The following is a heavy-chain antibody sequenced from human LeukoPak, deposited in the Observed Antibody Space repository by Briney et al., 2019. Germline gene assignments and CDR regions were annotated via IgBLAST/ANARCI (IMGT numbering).Heavy chain of an antibody. D-gene: IGHD3-3*01. CDR3: ARERFLEWLLEGDDAFDI. J-gene: IGHJ3*02. V-gene: IGHV3-21*01. CDR1: GFTFSSYS. Sequence: GGSLRLSCAASGFTFSSYSMTWVRQAPGKGLEWVSSISSSSSYIYYADSVKGRFTISRDNAKNSLYLQMNSLRAEDTAVYYCARERFLEWLLEGDDAFDIWGQGTMVTVSS. CDR2: ISSSSSYI.